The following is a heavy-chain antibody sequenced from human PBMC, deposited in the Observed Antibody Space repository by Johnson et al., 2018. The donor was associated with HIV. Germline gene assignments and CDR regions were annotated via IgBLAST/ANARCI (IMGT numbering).Heavy chain of an antibody. V-gene: IGHV3-30*04. Sequence: QVQVVESGGGVVQPGRSLRLSCAASGFTFSSYAMHWVRQAPGKGLEWVAVISYDGSNKYYADSVKGRFTISRDTSKNTLYLQMNSLIAEDTAVYYCAKESRGAPGAFDIWGQGTMVTVSS. CDR3: AKESRGAPGAFDI. CDR2: ISYDGSNK. CDR1: GFTFSSYA. J-gene: IGHJ3*02. D-gene: IGHD3-10*01.